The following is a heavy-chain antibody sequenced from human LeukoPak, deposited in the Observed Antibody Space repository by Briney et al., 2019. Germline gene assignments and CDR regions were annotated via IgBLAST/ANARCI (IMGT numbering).Heavy chain of an antibody. D-gene: IGHD3-10*01. CDR1: GGSISSSSSY. V-gene: IGHV4-39*01. CDR3: ARRHYYYSSGPRYAVDL. J-gene: IGHJ3*01. Sequence: SETLSLTCTVSGGSISSSSSYWGWIRQPPGKGLEWLGSIYYSGTTYYNPSLKSRVTISVDTSKNQFSLKLSCVPAADMPWYYRARRHYYYSSGPRYAVDLWDQGTRDTVSS. CDR2: IYYSGTT.